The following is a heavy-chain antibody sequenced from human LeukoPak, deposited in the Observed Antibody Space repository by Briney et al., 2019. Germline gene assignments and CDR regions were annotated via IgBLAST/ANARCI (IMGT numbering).Heavy chain of an antibody. CDR1: GYTFTTYG. Sequence: ASVKVSCKASGYTFTTYGISWVRQAPGQGLEWMGWVGAYNGNTNYAQKLQGRVTMTTDTSANTAYMELGSLRSDDTAVYYCARGLLTVRARDAFDIWGQGTMVTVSS. CDR3: ARGLLTVRARDAFDI. V-gene: IGHV1-18*01. CDR2: VGAYNGNT. J-gene: IGHJ3*02. D-gene: IGHD7-27*01.